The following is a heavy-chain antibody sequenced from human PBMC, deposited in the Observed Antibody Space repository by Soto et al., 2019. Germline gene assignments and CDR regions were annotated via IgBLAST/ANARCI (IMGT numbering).Heavy chain of an antibody. CDR1: GYTLTRYA. V-gene: IGHV1-3*01. Sequence: SVKVSCKASGYTLTRYAMHWVRQAPGQRLERMRWINAGNGETKYSPKFRGRLTITSDTSASTTDMELSRLTTEDTAVYYCEGGGSGSYYDLFGCWG. D-gene: IGHD3-10*01. CDR3: EGGGSGSYYDLFGC. CDR2: INAGNGET. J-gene: IGHJ5*01.